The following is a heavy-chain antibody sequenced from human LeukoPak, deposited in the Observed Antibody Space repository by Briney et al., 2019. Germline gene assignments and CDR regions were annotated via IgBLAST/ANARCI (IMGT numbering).Heavy chain of an antibody. CDR3: ARDCYFRGFIRYFRNAFDI. D-gene: IGHD3-9*01. J-gene: IGHJ3*02. V-gene: IGHV3-7*01. CDR2: IKQDGSEN. Sequence: GGSLRLSCAASGFTFSSYWMSWVRQAPGKGLEWVANIKQDGSENYYVDSVKGRFTISRDNAKNSLYLQMNSLRAEDTAVYYCARDCYFRGFIRYFRNAFDIWGQGTMVTVSS. CDR1: GFTFSSYW.